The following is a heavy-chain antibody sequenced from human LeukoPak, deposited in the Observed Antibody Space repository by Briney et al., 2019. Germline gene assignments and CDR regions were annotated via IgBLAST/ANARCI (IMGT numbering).Heavy chain of an antibody. Sequence: PSETLSLTCTVSGGSISSYYWSWIRQPAGKGLEWIGRIYTSGSTNYNPSLKSRVTISVDTSKNQFSLKLSSVTAADTAVYYCARGINYYGSGSYFRYWGQGTLVTVSS. J-gene: IGHJ4*02. CDR2: IYTSGST. V-gene: IGHV4-4*07. CDR1: GGSISSYY. CDR3: ARGINYYGSGSYFRY. D-gene: IGHD3-10*01.